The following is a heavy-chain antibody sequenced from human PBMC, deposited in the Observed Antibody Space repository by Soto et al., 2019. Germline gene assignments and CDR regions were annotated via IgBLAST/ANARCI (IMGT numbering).Heavy chain of an antibody. CDR2: IYYSGST. J-gene: IGHJ4*02. Sequence: SETLSLTCTVSGGSISSGGYYWSWIRQHPGKGLEWIGYIYYSGSTYYNPSLKSRVTISLDTTKNQFSLKLSSVTAADTAVYYCACNALFRALDYWGQGTLVTVSS. CDR1: GGSISSGGYY. V-gene: IGHV4-31*03. CDR3: ACNALFRALDY.